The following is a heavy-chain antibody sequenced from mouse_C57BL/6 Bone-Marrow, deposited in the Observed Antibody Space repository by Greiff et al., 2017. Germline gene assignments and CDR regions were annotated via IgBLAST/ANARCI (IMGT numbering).Heavy chain of an antibody. Sequence: EVQRVESGGGLVKPGGFLKLSCAASGFTFSSYAMSWVRQTPEKRLEWVATISDGGSYTYYPDNVKGRFTISRDNAKNNLYLQMSHLKSEDTAMYYCARAAVVPFDYWGQGTTLTVSS. J-gene: IGHJ2*01. V-gene: IGHV5-4*01. D-gene: IGHD1-1*01. CDR3: ARAAVVPFDY. CDR2: ISDGGSYT. CDR1: GFTFSSYA.